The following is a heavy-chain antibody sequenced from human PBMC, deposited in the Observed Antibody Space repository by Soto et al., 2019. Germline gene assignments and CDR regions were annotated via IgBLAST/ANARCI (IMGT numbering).Heavy chain of an antibody. D-gene: IGHD5-12*01. CDR1: GFTFSSYG. V-gene: IGHV3-30*18. J-gene: IGHJ4*02. CDR2: ITYDRSNK. CDR3: AKEREMATTYYFDY. Sequence: GGSLRLSCAASGFTFSSYGMHWVRQAPGKGLEWVAVITYDRSNKYYADSVKGRFTISRDNSKNTLYVQMNSLRAEDTAVYYCAKEREMATTYYFDYWGQGTLVTVSS.